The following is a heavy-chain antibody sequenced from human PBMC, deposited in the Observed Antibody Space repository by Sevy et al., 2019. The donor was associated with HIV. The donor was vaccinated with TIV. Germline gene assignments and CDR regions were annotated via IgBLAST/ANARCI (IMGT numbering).Heavy chain of an antibody. J-gene: IGHJ3*02. CDR2: IRYDGSNK. Sequence: GGSLRLSCAASGFTFSSYGMHWVRQAPGKGLEWVAFIRYDGSNKYYADSVKGRFTISRDNSKNTLYLQMNSLRAEDTAVYYCAKDSYCGGDCYSGNDAFDIWGQGTMVTVS. D-gene: IGHD2-21*01. V-gene: IGHV3-30*02. CDR3: AKDSYCGGDCYSGNDAFDI. CDR1: GFTFSSYG.